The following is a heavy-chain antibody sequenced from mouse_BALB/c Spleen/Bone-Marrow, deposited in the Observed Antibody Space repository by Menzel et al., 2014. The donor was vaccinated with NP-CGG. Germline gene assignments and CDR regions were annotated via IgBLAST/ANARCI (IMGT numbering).Heavy chain of an antibody. CDR3: ASCGNYEAWFAY. CDR2: IDPYNGDT. CDR1: GYAFTSYN. D-gene: IGHD2-1*01. V-gene: IGHV1S135*01. Sequence: LQESGPELVKPGASVKASCKASGYAFTSYNIYWVKQSHGKSLEWIGYIDPYNGDTNYNQKFKVKATLTVDKSSSTAYMHLNSLTSEDSAVYYCASCGNYEAWFAYWGQGTLVTVSA. J-gene: IGHJ3*01.